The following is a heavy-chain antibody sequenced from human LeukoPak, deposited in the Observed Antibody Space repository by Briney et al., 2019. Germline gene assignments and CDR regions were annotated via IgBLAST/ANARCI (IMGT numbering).Heavy chain of an antibody. D-gene: IGHD2-2*01. J-gene: IGHJ4*02. Sequence: GRSLRLSCAASGFTFSSYAMSWVRQAPGKGLEWVSAISGSGGSTYYADSVKGRFTISRDNSKNTLYLQMNSLRAEDTAVYYCAKVMPLYQLQWGLYDYWGQGTLVTVSS. CDR1: GFTFSSYA. CDR2: ISGSGGST. V-gene: IGHV3-23*01. CDR3: AKVMPLYQLQWGLYDY.